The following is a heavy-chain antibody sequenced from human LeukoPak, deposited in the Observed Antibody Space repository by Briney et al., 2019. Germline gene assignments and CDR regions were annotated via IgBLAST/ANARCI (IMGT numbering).Heavy chain of an antibody. J-gene: IGHJ1*01. CDR2: INHSGST. D-gene: IGHD2-15*01. V-gene: IGHV4-34*01. CDR1: GGSFSGYY. CDR3: ARRLLGYCSGGSCYSGYFQH. Sequence: PSETLSLTCAVYGGSFSGYYWSWIRQPPGKGLEWIGEINHSGSTNSNPSLKSRVTISVDTSKNQFSLKLSSVTAVDTAMYYCARRLLGYCSGGSCYSGYFQHWGQGTLVTVSS.